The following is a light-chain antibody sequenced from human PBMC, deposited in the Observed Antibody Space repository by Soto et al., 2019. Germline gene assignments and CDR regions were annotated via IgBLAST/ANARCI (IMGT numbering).Light chain of an antibody. CDR2: AAS. CDR1: QSISGY. J-gene: IGKJ4*01. CDR3: QQSYSTPLT. V-gene: IGKV1-39*01. Sequence: DIQMTQSPSSLSASVGDRVTITCRASQSISGYLNWYQQKPGKAPKLLIYAASSFQSGVPSRFSGSGSGTDFTLTISSLQPEDFATYYCQQSYSTPLTFGGGTKVDI.